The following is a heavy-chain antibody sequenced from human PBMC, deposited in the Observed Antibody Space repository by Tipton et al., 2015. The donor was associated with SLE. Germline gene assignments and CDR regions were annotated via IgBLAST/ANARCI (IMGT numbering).Heavy chain of an antibody. CDR2: IHHSGST. Sequence: TLSLTCAVSGYSLSRGYYWAWIRQPPGKGLEWIASIHHSGSTHYNPPPKSRVTISRDTSKNQFSLKLTSVTAADTAVYYCARGGAFDYWGQGTLVTVSS. CDR1: GYSLSRGYY. J-gene: IGHJ4*02. D-gene: IGHD1-26*01. CDR3: ARGGAFDY. V-gene: IGHV4-38-2*01.